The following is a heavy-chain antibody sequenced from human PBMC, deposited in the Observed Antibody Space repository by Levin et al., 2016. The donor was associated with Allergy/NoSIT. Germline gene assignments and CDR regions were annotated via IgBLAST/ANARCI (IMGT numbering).Heavy chain of an antibody. D-gene: IGHD3-22*01. CDR3: ASAPSNYDNSGYYLPDYY. Sequence: WIRQPPGKGLEWVALISYDGSNKYYADSVKVRFTISRDNSKNALYLQMNSLRAEDTAVYYCASAPSNYDNSGYYLPDYYWGQGTLVPSPQ. CDR2: ISYDGSNK. V-gene: IGHV3-30-3*01. J-gene: IGHJ4*02.